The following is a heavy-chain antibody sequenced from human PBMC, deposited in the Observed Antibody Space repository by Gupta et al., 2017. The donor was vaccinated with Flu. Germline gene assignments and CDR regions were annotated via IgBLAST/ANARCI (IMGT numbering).Heavy chain of an antibody. D-gene: IGHD1-26*01. CDR3: AKLVGASFTRSF. Sequence: DVQLVESGGGFVQPGGSLRLSCAASGLTFSDFSMDWVRQAPGKGLEWVGRSTNKAHGYTTEYAASVQGRFTISRDESRSSLFLQMNSLKTEDTATYYCAKLVGASFTRSFWGQGTLVTVS. J-gene: IGHJ4*02. CDR1: GLTFSDFS. CDR2: STNKAHGYTT. V-gene: IGHV3-72*01.